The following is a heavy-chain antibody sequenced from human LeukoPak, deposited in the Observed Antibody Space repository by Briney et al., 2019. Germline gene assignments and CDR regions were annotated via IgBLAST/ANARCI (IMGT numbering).Heavy chain of an antibody. Sequence: GGSLRLSCAASGFTFSSYGMHWVRQAPGKGLEWVAVIWYDGSNKYYADSVKGRFTISRDNSKNTLYLQMNSLRAEDTAVYYCARGLVVPAAIHYYYYGMDVWGQGTTVTVS. D-gene: IGHD2-2*01. CDR3: ARGLVVPAAIHYYYYGMDV. V-gene: IGHV3-33*01. CDR1: GFTFSSYG. CDR2: IWYDGSNK. J-gene: IGHJ6*02.